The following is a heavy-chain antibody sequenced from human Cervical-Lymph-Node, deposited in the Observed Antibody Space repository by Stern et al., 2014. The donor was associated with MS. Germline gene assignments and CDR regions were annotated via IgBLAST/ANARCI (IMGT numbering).Heavy chain of an antibody. CDR2: IDSDGSSI. J-gene: IGHJ6*02. D-gene: IGHD4-17*01. CDR1: AFTLSSYW. V-gene: IGHV3-74*02. CDR3: ARDDGDYGDNYYGMDV. Sequence: VQLMQSGGGLVQPGGSLRLSCAASAFTLSSYWMHWVRQTPGKGLVWVARIDSDGSSIRYADSVKGRFTISRDNAKNTLYLQMNSLRAEDTAVYYCARDDGDYGDNYYGMDVWGQGTTVIVSS.